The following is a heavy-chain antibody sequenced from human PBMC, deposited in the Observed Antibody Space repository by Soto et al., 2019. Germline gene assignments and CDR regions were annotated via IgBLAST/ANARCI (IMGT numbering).Heavy chain of an antibody. Sequence: EVQLVESGGGLVQPGGSLRLSCAASGFTFSSNWMHWVRQAPGKGLVWVSRINSDGSITSYADSVKGQFTISRDNAKNTVYLQMNSLRAEDTAVYYCAKGSSSWYVSFDYWGQGILVTVSS. J-gene: IGHJ4*02. D-gene: IGHD6-13*01. V-gene: IGHV3-74*01. CDR2: INSDGSIT. CDR1: GFTFSSNW. CDR3: AKGSSSWYVSFDY.